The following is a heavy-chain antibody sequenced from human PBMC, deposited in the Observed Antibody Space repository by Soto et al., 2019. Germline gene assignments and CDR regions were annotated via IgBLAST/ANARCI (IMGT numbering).Heavy chain of an antibody. CDR2: IYYSGIT. CDR1: GDSISSYY. V-gene: IGHV4-59*01. Sequence: SETLSLTYTVSGDSISSYYWSWIRQPPGKGLEWIGYIYYSGITNYNPSLKSRVTISVDTSKNQFSLKLSSVTAADTSVYYCARYKSNYYYGMDVWGQGTTVTVSS. D-gene: IGHD1-20*01. CDR3: ARYKSNYYYGMDV. J-gene: IGHJ6*02.